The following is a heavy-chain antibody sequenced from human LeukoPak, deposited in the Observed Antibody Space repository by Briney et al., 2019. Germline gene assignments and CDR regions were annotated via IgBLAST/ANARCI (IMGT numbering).Heavy chain of an antibody. Sequence: SETLSLTCTVSGYSMSSGYYWGWIRQPPERGLEWIGSMYHTGSTYYNPSLKSRVTISVDTSKNQFSLKLSSVTAADTAVYYCARVGVSSGYPTPFDYWGQGTLVTVSS. CDR2: MYHTGST. J-gene: IGHJ4*02. D-gene: IGHD3-22*01. V-gene: IGHV4-38-2*02. CDR3: ARVGVSSGYPTPFDY. CDR1: GYSMSSGYY.